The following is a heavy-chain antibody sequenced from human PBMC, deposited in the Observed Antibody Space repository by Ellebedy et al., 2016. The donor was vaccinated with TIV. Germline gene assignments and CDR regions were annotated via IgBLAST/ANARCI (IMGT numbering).Heavy chain of an antibody. CDR3: VRALAAAASY. Sequence: AGSLRLSXAASGFTFSDYWMHWVRQAPGKGLEWVANINQHGTEIYYVDSVKGRFTISRDNTKASLYLQMHSLRVEDTALYYCVRALAAAASYWGQGTLVTVSS. D-gene: IGHD6-13*01. J-gene: IGHJ4*02. V-gene: IGHV3-7*01. CDR2: INQHGTEI. CDR1: GFTFSDYW.